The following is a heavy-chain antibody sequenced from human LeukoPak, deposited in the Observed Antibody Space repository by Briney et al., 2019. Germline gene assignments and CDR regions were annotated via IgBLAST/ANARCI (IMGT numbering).Heavy chain of an antibody. V-gene: IGHV4-59*12. CDR2: MHYSGST. CDR1: GDSISSYY. D-gene: IGHD2-2*01. Sequence: SETLSLTCTVSGDSISSYYWSWIRQPPGKGLEWIGYMHYSGSTNYNPSLKSRVTISVDTSKNQFSLKLSSVTAADTAVYYCARGRVYIVVVPAAMSRYFDYWGQGTLVTVSS. J-gene: IGHJ4*02. CDR3: ARGRVYIVVVPAAMSRYFDY.